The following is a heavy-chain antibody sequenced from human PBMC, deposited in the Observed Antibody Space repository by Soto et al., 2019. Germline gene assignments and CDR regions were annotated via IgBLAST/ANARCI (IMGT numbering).Heavy chain of an antibody. D-gene: IGHD3-10*01. Sequence: PSETLSLTCTVSGGSISSGDYLWSWIRQHPGKGLEWIGYIHHSGSTYYNPSLESRVSISVGTSKKQFSLNLNSVTAADTAVYYCARDSPYTSLRGYFDFWGPGTLVTVSS. CDR2: IHHSGST. CDR3: ARDSPYTSLRGYFDF. J-gene: IGHJ4*02. CDR1: GGSISSGDYL. V-gene: IGHV4-31*03.